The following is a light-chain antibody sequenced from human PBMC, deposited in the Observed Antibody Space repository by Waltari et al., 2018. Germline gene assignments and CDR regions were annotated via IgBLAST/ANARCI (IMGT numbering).Light chain of an antibody. V-gene: IGLV1-44*01. CDR3: SAWDDSLNGYV. CDR2: RNN. Sequence: QSVLTQPPSASGTPGQRVTIPFSGSTSNIASTTVNRYQHFPGTAPKLFIYRNNQRPSGVPDRFSASKSGTSASLAISGLQSEDEADYYCSAWDDSLNGYVFGSGTKVTVL. J-gene: IGLJ1*01. CDR1: TSNIASTT.